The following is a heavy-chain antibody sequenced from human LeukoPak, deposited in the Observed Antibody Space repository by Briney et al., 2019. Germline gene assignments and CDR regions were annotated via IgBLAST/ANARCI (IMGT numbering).Heavy chain of an antibody. CDR2: IRYDGSNK. J-gene: IGHJ4*02. CDR1: GFTFSSYG. D-gene: IGHD4-17*01. Sequence: GGSLRLSCAASGFTFSSYGMHWVRQAPGKGLEWVAFIRYDGSNKYYADSVKGRFTISRDNSKNTLYLQMNSLRAEDTAVYYCAKFAPYGVYNFDYWGQGTLVTVSS. V-gene: IGHV3-30*02. CDR3: AKFAPYGVYNFDY.